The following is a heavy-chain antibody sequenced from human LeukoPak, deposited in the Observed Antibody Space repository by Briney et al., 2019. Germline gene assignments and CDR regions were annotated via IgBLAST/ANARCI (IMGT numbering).Heavy chain of an antibody. CDR3: AKKRGTPVTTIDI. J-gene: IGHJ3*02. Sequence: PGGSLRLSCAASGFNINSNHMNWVRQAKGQGQEWDSTISGSGSSTYYADSVKGRFTLSRDTSKNTLYLQMNSLRAEDTAVYYCAKKRGTPVTTIDIWGQGTMVTVSS. V-gene: IGHV3-23*01. CDR2: ISGSGSST. CDR1: GFNINSNH. D-gene: IGHD4-17*01.